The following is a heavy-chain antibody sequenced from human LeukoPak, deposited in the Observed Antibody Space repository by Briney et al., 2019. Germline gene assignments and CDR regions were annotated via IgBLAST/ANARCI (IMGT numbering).Heavy chain of an antibody. J-gene: IGHJ1*01. D-gene: IGHD6-6*01. CDR1: GFTFSKYA. Sequence: GGSLRLSCGASGFTFSKYAMSWVRQAPGKGLEWVSGVSGSGGVTYYADSVKGRFTISRDNSKNTLHLQMNSLRAEDTAVYYCATFLAVIAARDSLYFQHWGQGTLVSVSS. V-gene: IGHV3-23*01. CDR3: ATFLAVIAARDSLYFQH. CDR2: VSGSGGVT.